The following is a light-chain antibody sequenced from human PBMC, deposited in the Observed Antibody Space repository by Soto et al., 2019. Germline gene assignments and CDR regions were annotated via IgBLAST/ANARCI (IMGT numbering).Light chain of an antibody. CDR1: QSVSSIY. CDR2: DAY. Sequence: EIVLTQSPGTLSLSPGERATLSCRASQSVSSIYFAWYQQKPGQAPRLLIYDAYNRATGIPPRFSGSGSGTDFTLTISSLEPEDSAVYYCQQRHMWPITFGQGTRLEIK. J-gene: IGKJ5*01. CDR3: QQRHMWPIT. V-gene: IGKV3D-20*02.